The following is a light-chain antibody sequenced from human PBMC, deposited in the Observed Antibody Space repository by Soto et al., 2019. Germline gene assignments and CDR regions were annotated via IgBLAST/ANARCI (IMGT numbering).Light chain of an antibody. CDR3: QQRHMWPIT. Sequence: DIQMTQSPSSLSASVGDRVAITCRASQSLNSFLNWYQQKPGKAPKLLIYAASNLQSGVPSRFSGSESGTDFTLTISSLEPEDSAVYYCQQRHMWPITFGQGTRLEIK. CDR2: AAS. CDR1: QSLNSF. V-gene: IGKV1-39*01. J-gene: IGKJ5*01.